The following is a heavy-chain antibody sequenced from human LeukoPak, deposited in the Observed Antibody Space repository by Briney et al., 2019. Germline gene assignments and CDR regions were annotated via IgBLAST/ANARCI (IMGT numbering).Heavy chain of an antibody. CDR1: GFTFSSYW. CDR3: ARQRGDILTGYYIPRGFDY. J-gene: IGHJ4*02. CDR2: IKQDGSEK. V-gene: IGHV3-7*01. D-gene: IGHD3-9*01. Sequence: GGSLRLSCAASGFTFSSYWMSWVRQAPGKGLEWVANIKQDGSEKYYVDSVKGRFTISRDNGKNSLYLQMNSMRAEDTAVYYCARQRGDILTGYYIPRGFDYWGQGTLVTVSS.